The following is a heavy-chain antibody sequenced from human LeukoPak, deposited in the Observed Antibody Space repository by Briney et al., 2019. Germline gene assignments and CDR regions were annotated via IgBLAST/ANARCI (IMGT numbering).Heavy chain of an antibody. CDR1: GASATSSY. Sequence: PSETLSLTCTISGASATSSYWTWVRQPPGKGLEFIGYIHYSGDINCNPSLRGRVTMSLDTSKNHVSLTLSSVTAEDTALYHCAGEPRLLDPWGLGTLVTVSS. J-gene: IGHJ5*02. D-gene: IGHD5-18*01. V-gene: IGHV4-59*02. CDR3: AGEPRLLDP. CDR2: IHYSGDI.